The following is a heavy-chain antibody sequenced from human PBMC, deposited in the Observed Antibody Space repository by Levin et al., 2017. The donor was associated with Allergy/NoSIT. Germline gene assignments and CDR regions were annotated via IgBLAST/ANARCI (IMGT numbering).Heavy chain of an antibody. CDR3: ARGHFGMEV. D-gene: IGHD2/OR15-2a*01. Sequence: GESLKISCAASGLTFSDFYMSWIRQAPGKGLEWVSYISNTGSYTNYADSVKGRFTISRDNAKNSLYLQMSSLRAEDTALYYCARGHFGMEVWGQGTTVTVSS. CDR2: ISNTGSYT. CDR1: GLTFSDFY. J-gene: IGHJ6*02. V-gene: IGHV3-11*05.